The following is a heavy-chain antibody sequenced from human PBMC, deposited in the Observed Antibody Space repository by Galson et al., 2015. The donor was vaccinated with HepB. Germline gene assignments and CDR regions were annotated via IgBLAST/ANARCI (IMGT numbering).Heavy chain of an antibody. CDR3: ARDQGITVTGNWFDS. Sequence: VKVSCKASGYTLSGYYMHWVRQVPGQGLEWMGCINPNSGGTNYAEKFRGWVTMTRDTSISTAYMELTRLRSDDTAVYYCARDQGITVTGNWFDSWGQGTLVTVSS. V-gene: IGHV1-2*04. CDR1: GYTLSGYY. CDR2: INPNSGGT. J-gene: IGHJ5*01. D-gene: IGHD4-17*01.